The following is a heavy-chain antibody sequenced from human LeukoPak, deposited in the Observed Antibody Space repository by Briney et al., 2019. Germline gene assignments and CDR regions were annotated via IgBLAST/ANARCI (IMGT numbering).Heavy chain of an antibody. CDR3: ARGSPIYDSSGLFDY. V-gene: IGHV1-69*13. Sequence: SVKVSCKASGYSFSSYGISWVRQAPGQGLEWMGGIIPIFGTANYAQKFQGRVTITADESTSTAYMELSSLRSEDTAVYYCARGSPIYDSSGLFDYWGQGTLVTVSS. D-gene: IGHD3-22*01. CDR2: IIPIFGTA. CDR1: GYSFSSYG. J-gene: IGHJ4*02.